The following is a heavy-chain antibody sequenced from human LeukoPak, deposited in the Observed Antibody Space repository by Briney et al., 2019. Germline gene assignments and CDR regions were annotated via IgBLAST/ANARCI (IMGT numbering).Heavy chain of an antibody. V-gene: IGHV3-33*01. D-gene: IGHD1-26*01. J-gene: IGHJ5*02. CDR3: ARSKTVGALYNWFDP. Sequence: PGGSLRLSCVASGLTFSNYDMHWVRQAPGKGLEGVAVVWYDGSNKYYADSVKGRFTISRDDSKNTLYLQMNSLRAEDTAVYYCARSKTVGALYNWFDPWGQGTLVTVSS. CDR2: VWYDGSNK. CDR1: GLTFSNYD.